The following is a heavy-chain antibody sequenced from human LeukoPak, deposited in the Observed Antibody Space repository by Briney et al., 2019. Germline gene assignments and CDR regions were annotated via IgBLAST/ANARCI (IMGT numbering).Heavy chain of an antibody. J-gene: IGHJ6*03. D-gene: IGHD2-15*01. CDR3: AKVPLYCSGGSCYRRRYYYYMDV. V-gene: IGHV3-23*01. CDR2: ISGSGGST. CDR1: GFTFSSYA. Sequence: PGGSLRLSCAASGFTFSSYAMSWVRQVPGKGLEWVSAISGSGGSTYYADSVKGRFTISRDNSKNTLYLQMNSLRAEDTAVYYCAKVPLYCSGGSCYRRRYYYYMDVWGKGTTVTVSS.